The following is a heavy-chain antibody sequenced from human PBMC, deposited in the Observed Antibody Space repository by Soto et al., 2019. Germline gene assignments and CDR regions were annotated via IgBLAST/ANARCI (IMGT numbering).Heavy chain of an antibody. D-gene: IGHD3-22*01. CDR2: IIPIFGTT. CDR3: ARDRTDSGYYTNWLDP. CDR1: GYTFTSYD. Sequence: ASVKVSCKASGYTFTSYDINWVRQATGQGLEWVGRIIPIFGTTNYAQNLQGRVTISADKSTLTSYMELHSLTSDDTALYYCARDRTDSGYYTNWLDPWGQGTQVTVSS. J-gene: IGHJ5*02. V-gene: IGHV1-69*06.